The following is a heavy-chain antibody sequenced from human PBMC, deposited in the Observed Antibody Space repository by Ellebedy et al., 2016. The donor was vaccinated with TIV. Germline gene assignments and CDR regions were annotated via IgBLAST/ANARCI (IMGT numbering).Heavy chain of an antibody. Sequence: PGGSLRLSCAASGFTFSDYWMNWVRQAPGKGLEWVANIKPGGNEKFYVGSGVGRCTISRDNANNSLYLQMDSLRAEDTAVYYCATDEGNYWGQGTLVTVSS. V-gene: IGHV3-7*03. CDR3: ATDEGNY. CDR1: GFTFSDYW. CDR2: IKPGGNEK. D-gene: IGHD3-10*01. J-gene: IGHJ4*02.